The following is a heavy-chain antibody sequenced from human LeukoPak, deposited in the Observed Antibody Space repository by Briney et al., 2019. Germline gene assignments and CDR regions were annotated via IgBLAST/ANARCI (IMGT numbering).Heavy chain of an antibody. Sequence: ASVKVSCKASGGTFSSYGISWVRQAPGQGLEWMGGIIPILGTTNYAQKFQGRVTITADESTSTAYMGLSSLRSEDTAVYYCARNPGPDYYDSSGLFDNWGQGTLVTVSS. D-gene: IGHD3-22*01. J-gene: IGHJ4*02. CDR1: GGTFSSYG. V-gene: IGHV1-69*13. CDR2: IIPILGTT. CDR3: ARNPGPDYYDSSGLFDN.